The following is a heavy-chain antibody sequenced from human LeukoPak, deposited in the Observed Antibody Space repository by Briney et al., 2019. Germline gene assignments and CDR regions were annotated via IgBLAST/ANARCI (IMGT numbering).Heavy chain of an antibody. Sequence: GGSLRLSCAASGFTFSSYGMSWVRQAPGKGLEWVSAISGSGGSTYYADSVKGRFTISRDNSKNTLYLQMNSLRAEDTVVYYCAGDYGDYDRGIYYYYMDVWGKGTTVTISS. CDR3: AGDYGDYDRGIYYYYMDV. D-gene: IGHD4-17*01. CDR2: ISGSGGST. J-gene: IGHJ6*03. CDR1: GFTFSSYG. V-gene: IGHV3-23*01.